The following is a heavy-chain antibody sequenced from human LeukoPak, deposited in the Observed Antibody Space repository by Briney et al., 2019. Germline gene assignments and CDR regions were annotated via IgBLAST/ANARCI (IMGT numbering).Heavy chain of an antibody. CDR2: MFYGGTT. CDR3: VRHWVHDFGGSDWYFDL. J-gene: IGHJ2*01. CDR1: GGSISRSS. D-gene: IGHD4-23*01. Sequence: SETLSLTCTVSGGSISRSSWIWIRQSPGGGLEWIGYMFYGGTTNHNPSLKGRVTMSMVTSKDQFSLSLSSVTAADTAVYFCVRHWVHDFGGSDWYFDLWGRGTLVTVSS. V-gene: IGHV4-59*08.